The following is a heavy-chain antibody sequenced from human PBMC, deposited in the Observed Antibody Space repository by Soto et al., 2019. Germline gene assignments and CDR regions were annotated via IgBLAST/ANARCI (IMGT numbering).Heavy chain of an antibody. CDR2: IMPLLSTA. V-gene: IGHV1-69*12. CDR3: ARGGGHVLPPYLVS. D-gene: IGHD3-16*01. CDR1: GDTFSTYT. Sequence: QVQLVQSGAEVKKPGSSVKVSCKTSGDTFSTYTINWVRQAPGQGLEWMGGIMPLLSTADYAQKFKGRVTMTADEPTSTAYMELSSLRSEDTAVYYCARGGGHVLPPYLVSWGQGTLVTVSS. J-gene: IGHJ4*02.